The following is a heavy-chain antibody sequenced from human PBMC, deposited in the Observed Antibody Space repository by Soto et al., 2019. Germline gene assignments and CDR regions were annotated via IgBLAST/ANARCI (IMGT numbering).Heavy chain of an antibody. CDR2: ISATGGST. Sequence: LRLSCAASGFTFSSYTMSCVRQAPGKGLEWVSGISATGGSTYYADSVQGRFTFSRDNSKNTLYLQMNSLRAEDTAVYYCAKGFIRDCGGDCTVDSWGQGTLVTVSS. V-gene: IGHV3-23*01. J-gene: IGHJ4*02. D-gene: IGHD2-21*02. CDR3: AKGFIRDCGGDCTVDS. CDR1: GFTFSSYT.